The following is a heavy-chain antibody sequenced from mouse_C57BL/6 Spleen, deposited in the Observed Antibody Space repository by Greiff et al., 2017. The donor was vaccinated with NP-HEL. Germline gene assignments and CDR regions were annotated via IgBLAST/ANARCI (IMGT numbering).Heavy chain of an antibody. J-gene: IGHJ2*01. CDR3: ARVTGTGYFDY. D-gene: IGHD4-1*01. CDR2: INYDGSST. Sequence: EVQVVESEGGLVQPGSSMKLSCTASGFTFSDYYMAWVRQVPEKGLEWVANINYDGSSTYYLDSLKSRFIISRDNAKNILYLQMSSLKSEDTATYYCARVTGTGYFDYWGQGTTLTVSS. V-gene: IGHV5-16*01. CDR1: GFTFSDYY.